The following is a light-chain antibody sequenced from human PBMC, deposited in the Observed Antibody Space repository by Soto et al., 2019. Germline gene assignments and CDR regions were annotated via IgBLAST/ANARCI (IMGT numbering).Light chain of an antibody. J-gene: IGLJ1*01. CDR3: SSYAGSYTFV. CDR2: EVS. Sequence: QSALTQPPSASGSPGQSVTISCTGTSSDVGAYNYVSWYQQHPGKAPKLMIYEVSKRPSGVPDRFSGSKSGNTASLTVSGLQAEDEADYYCSSYAGSYTFVFGTGTKLTVL. V-gene: IGLV2-8*01. CDR1: SSDVGAYNY.